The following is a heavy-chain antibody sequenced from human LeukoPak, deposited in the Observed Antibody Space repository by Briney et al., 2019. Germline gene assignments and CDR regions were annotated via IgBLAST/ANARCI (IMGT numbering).Heavy chain of an antibody. J-gene: IGHJ5*02. V-gene: IGHV3-30*11. CDR3: VRVGGP. CDR1: GFIFNKYI. CDR2: ISPDGSQS. Sequence: PGGSLRLSCAASGFIFNKYIMEWVRQAPGKGLEWVAVISPDGSQSHYADSVRGRFTMSRDNSKNTVSLQMNSLRPEDTAMYYCVRVGGPWGPGSLVTVSS.